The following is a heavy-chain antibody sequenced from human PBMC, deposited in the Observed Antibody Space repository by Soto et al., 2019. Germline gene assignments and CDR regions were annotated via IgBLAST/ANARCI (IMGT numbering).Heavy chain of an antibody. D-gene: IGHD1-20*01. J-gene: IGHJ6*03. V-gene: IGHV3-33*01. CDR1: GFSFSDYG. Sequence: GGSLRLSCAAPGFSFSDYGMHWVHQAPGKGLEWVALIWYDGSNKYYEDSVKGRFTISRDNSKNTLFLQMNSLRVEDTAVYYCARGSHNWNSGEFYFYYNLDVWGQGTTVTVSS. CDR3: ARGSHNWNSGEFYFYYNLDV. CDR2: IWYDGSNK.